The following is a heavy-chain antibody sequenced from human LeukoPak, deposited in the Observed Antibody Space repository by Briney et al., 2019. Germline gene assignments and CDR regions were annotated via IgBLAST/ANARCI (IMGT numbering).Heavy chain of an antibody. CDR3: SRENGAFSPFGY. CDR2: VSLSGLT. J-gene: IGHJ4*02. Sequence: SGTLSLTCGVSGGSITSTNWWSLVRQPPGQGLEWIGEVSLSGLTNYNPSLSSRVIMALDTSKNHLSLHLTSVTAADTAVYYCSRENGAFSPFGYWGQGYLVTVLS. CDR1: GGSITSTNW. V-gene: IGHV4-4*02. D-gene: IGHD2-8*01.